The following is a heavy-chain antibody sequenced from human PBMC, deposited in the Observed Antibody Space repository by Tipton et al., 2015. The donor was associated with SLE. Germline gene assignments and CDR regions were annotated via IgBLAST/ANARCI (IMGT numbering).Heavy chain of an antibody. J-gene: IGHJ6*03. Sequence: QSGAEVKKPESSVKVSCKASGGTFSSYGISWVRQAPGQGLEWMGGIIPILGTTNYAQKFQGRVTITADESTSTVYMELSSLRSGDTAVYYCVLVITNYYYYYMDVWGKGTTVTVSS. V-gene: IGHV1-69*01. CDR3: VLVITNYYYYYMDV. CDR1: GGTFSSYG. D-gene: IGHD3-9*01. CDR2: IIPILGTT.